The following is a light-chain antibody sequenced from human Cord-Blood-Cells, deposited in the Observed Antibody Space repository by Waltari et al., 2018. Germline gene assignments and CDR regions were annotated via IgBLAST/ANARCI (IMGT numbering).Light chain of an antibody. V-gene: IGKV4-1*01. CDR2: WAS. CDR1: QSVLYSSNNKNY. CDR3: QQYYSTPIT. J-gene: IGKJ5*01. Sequence: DIVMTQSPDSLAVSLGDKATINCKSSQSVLYSSNNKNYLAWYQQKPGQPPKLLIYWASTRESGVPDRFSGSGSGTDFTLTISSLQAEDVAVYYFQQYYSTPITFGQGTRLEIK.